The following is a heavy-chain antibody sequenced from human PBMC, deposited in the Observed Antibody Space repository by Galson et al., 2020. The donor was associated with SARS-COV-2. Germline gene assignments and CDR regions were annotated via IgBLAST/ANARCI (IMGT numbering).Heavy chain of an antibody. CDR1: GFTFSSYW. CDR2: INSDGSSP. D-gene: IGHD3-9*01. CDR3: ARVKYDILSDYYAAILHDY. V-gene: IGHV3-74*01. Sequence: GESLKISCAASGFTFSSYWMHWVRQAPGKGPVWVSRINSDGSSPSYADSVKGRFSISRDNAKNTLYLQMNSLRAEDTAVYYCARVKYDILSDYYAAILHDYWGQGTLVTVSS. J-gene: IGHJ4*02.